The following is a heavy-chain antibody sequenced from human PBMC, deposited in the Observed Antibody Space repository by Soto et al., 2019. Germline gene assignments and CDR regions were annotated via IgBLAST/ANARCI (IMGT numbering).Heavy chain of an antibody. CDR1: GFTFSAYN. CDR2: ISSTGTYL. D-gene: IGHD3-10*01. J-gene: IGHJ4*02. CDR3: ARQLHFGELSLGF. Sequence: GGSLRLSXAASGFTFSAYNIYWVRQAPGKGLEWVSFISSTGTYLNYAASLKGRFTISRDNANSSVFLQMDNLSAEDTAVYYCARQLHFGELSLGFWGQGTLVTVSS. V-gene: IGHV3-21*01.